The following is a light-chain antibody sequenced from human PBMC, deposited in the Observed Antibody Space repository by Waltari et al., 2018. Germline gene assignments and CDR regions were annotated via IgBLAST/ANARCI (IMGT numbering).Light chain of an antibody. V-gene: IGLV2-11*01. CDR3: CSYVGSNIYWV. CDR1: SSDVGGYNY. Sequence: QSALTQPRSVSGSPGQSVTISCTGTSSDVGGYNYVSWYQQHPDKAPKLIIYDINRRPSGVPVRFSASKSGTTASLTISGLQAEDEADYYCCSYVGSNIYWVFGGGTKLTVL. J-gene: IGLJ3*02. CDR2: DIN.